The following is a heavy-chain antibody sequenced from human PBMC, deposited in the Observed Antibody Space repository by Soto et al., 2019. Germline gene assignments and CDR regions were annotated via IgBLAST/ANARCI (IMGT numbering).Heavy chain of an antibody. CDR2: IYYSGST. V-gene: IGHV4-59*01. J-gene: IGHJ3*02. D-gene: IGHD3-3*01. Sequence: SETLSLTCTVSGGSISSYYWSWIRQPPGKGLEWIGYIYYSGSTNYNPSLKSRVTISEDTSKNQFSLKLSSVTAADTAVYYCGIVLYDFWSGGGGDAFDIWGQGTMVTVSS. CDR1: GGSISSYY. CDR3: GIVLYDFWSGGGGDAFDI.